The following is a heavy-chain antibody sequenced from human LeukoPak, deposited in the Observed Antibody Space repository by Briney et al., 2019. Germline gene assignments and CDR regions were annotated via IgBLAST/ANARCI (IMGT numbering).Heavy chain of an antibody. V-gene: IGHV4-31*03. Sequence: SQTLSLTCTVSGGSISSGGYYWSWIRQHPGKGLEWIGPIYYSGSTYYNPSLKSRLSISVDTSKNQFSLKLSSVTAADAAVYYCARAHIVTTMFFDYWGQGALVTVSS. D-gene: IGHD5-12*01. J-gene: IGHJ4*02. CDR1: GGSISSGGYY. CDR3: ARAHIVTTMFFDY. CDR2: IYYSGST.